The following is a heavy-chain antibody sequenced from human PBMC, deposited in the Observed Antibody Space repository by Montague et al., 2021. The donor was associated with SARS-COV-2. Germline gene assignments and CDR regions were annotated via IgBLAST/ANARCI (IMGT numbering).Heavy chain of an antibody. CDR1: GDSVSSKSVA. V-gene: IGHV6-1*01. CDR2: TYYRSKWDS. J-gene: IGHJ3*02. D-gene: IGHD3-9*01. Sequence: CAISGDSVSSKSVAWNWIRQSPSRGLEWLGRTYYRSKWDSDYAEXVKRRLVITPDTSKNQVSLQLNSVIPEDTAVYFCASSGITLTGLDAFISGAKGQWSPSLQ. CDR3: ASSGITLTGLDAFIS.